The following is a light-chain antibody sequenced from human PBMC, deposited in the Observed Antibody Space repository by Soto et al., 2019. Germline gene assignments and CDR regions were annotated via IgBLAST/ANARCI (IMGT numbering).Light chain of an antibody. V-gene: IGLV2-14*01. Sequence: QSVLTQPASVSGSPGQSITISCTGTSSDVGAYNYVSWYQQNPGKAPKLMIYEVSNRPSGVSNRFSGSKSGNTASLTISGLQTEDEADYYCSSYTTSSTRVFGGGTKLTVL. J-gene: IGLJ2*01. CDR3: SSYTTSSTRV. CDR2: EVS. CDR1: SSDVGAYNY.